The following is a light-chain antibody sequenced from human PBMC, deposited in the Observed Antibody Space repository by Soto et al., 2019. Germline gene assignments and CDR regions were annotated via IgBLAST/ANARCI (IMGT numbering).Light chain of an antibody. CDR1: SSDVGSYNY. CDR3: SSYTSSSTL. CDR2: EVS. Sequence: QSALTQPASVSGSPGQSITISCTGTSSDVGSYNYVSWYQQHPGKVPKLMIYEVSDRPSGISSHFSGSKSGNTASLTISGLQTEDEADYYCSSYTSSSTLFGTGTKLTVL. J-gene: IGLJ1*01. V-gene: IGLV2-14*01.